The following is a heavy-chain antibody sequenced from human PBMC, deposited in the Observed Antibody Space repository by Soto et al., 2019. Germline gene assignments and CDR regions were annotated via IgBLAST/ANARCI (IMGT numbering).Heavy chain of an antibody. CDR3: ARESVFCFGELNYMAV. Sequence: EVQLVESGGGLVQPGGSLRLSCEASDFTVSSNYMSWVRQAPGKGLEWVAVIYSGGSTYYADSVRGSFTISRDSSKNTIYLQMNSLRAEDTAVYYCARESVFCFGELNYMAVWGKGTPVTVSS. V-gene: IGHV3-66*01. CDR1: DFTVSSNY. CDR2: IYSGGST. D-gene: IGHD3-10*01. J-gene: IGHJ6*03.